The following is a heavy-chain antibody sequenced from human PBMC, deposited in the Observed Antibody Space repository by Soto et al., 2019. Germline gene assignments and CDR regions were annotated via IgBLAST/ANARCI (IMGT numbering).Heavy chain of an antibody. V-gene: IGHV4-39*01. D-gene: IGHD3-22*01. CDR2: IDYSGST. CDR3: ARYYYDSSGYSFPFDY. J-gene: IGHJ4*02. CDR1: GGSISSSSYY. Sequence: SETLSLTCTVSGGSISSSSYYWGWIRQPPGKGLEWIGSIDYSGSTYYNPSLKNRVTISVDTSKNQFSLKLSSVTAADTAVYYCARYYYDSSGYSFPFDYWGQGTLVTVSS.